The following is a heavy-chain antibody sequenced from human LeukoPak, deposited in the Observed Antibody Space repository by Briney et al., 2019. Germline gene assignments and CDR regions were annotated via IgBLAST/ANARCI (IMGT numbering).Heavy chain of an antibody. CDR2: INHSGST. J-gene: IGHJ4*02. D-gene: IGHD2-15*01. CDR3: ARQTRLALLPFDY. V-gene: IGHV4-34*01. Sequence: TASETLSLTCAVYGGSFSGYYWSWIRQPPGKGLEWIGEINHSGSTNYNPSLKSRVTISVDTSKNQFSLKLSSVTAADTAVYYCARQTRLALLPFDYWGQGTLVTVSS. CDR1: GGSFSGYY.